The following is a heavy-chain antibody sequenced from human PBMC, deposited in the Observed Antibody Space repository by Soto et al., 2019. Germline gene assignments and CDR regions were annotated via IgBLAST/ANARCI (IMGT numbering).Heavy chain of an antibody. CDR3: ARASSSLGY. V-gene: IGHV3-33*01. Sequence: QVQLVESGGGVVQPGRSLRLSCAASGFTFSSYGMHWVRQAPGKGLEWVAVIWYDGSNKYYADSVKGRFTISRDNSKNKLYLPMNSLRAEDTAVYYCARASSSLGYWGQGTLVPVSS. J-gene: IGHJ4*02. D-gene: IGHD6-13*01. CDR2: IWYDGSNK. CDR1: GFTFSSYG.